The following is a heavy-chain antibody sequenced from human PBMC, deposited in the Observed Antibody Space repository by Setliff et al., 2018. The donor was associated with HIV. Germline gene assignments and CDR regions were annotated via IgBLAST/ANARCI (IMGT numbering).Heavy chain of an antibody. CDR1: GFTFSSYG. CDR3: AKNLYRSPWSPLDY. V-gene: IGHV3-30*02. D-gene: IGHD6-19*01. J-gene: IGHJ4*02. CDR2: IRYDDTYK. Sequence: PGGSLRLSCATSGFTFSSYGMHWVRQAPGKGLEWVAFIRYDDTYKFYADSLEGRFTISRDNSKNTLFLQVNSLRVEDTAVYYCAKNLYRSPWSPLDYWGQGTQVTVSS.